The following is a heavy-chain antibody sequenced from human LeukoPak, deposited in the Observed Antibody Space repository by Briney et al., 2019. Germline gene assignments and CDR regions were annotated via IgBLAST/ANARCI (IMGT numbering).Heavy chain of an antibody. J-gene: IGHJ5*02. D-gene: IGHD2-15*01. CDR1: GGTFSSYA. V-gene: IGHV1-69*13. Sequence: ASVKVSCKASGGTFSSYAISWVRQAPGQGLEWMGGIIPIFGTANYAQKFQGRVTITADESTSTAYMELSSLRSEDTAVYYCAREGYCSGGSCYSWMGWFDPWGQGTLVTVSS. CDR2: IIPIFGTA. CDR3: AREGYCSGGSCYSWMGWFDP.